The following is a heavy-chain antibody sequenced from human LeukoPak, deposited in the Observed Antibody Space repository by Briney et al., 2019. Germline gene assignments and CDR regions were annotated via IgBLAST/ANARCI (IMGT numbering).Heavy chain of an antibody. J-gene: IGHJ4*02. V-gene: IGHV4-39*02. D-gene: IGHD6-19*01. CDR3: ARDRGNGWAFDY. CDR2: VYRTGST. Sequence: SETLSLTCTVSGGSISSTGYYWGWIRQPPGKGLEWIGSVYRTGSTHYNPSLNSRVTISVDTSKNQLSLKLTSVTAADTAVYHCARDRGNGWAFDYWGQGTLVTVSS. CDR1: GGSISSTGYY.